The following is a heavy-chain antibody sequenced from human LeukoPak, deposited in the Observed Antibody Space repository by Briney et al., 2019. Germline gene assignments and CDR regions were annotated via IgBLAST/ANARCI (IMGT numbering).Heavy chain of an antibody. CDR1: GGSISSYH. CDR2: IYYSGST. CDR3: ARTGVIRGVLNWFDP. D-gene: IGHD3-10*01. Sequence: SETLSLTCIVSGGSISSYHWSWIRQPPGKGLEWIGYIYYSGSTNSTPSLKSRVTISVDTSKNQFSLKLSSVTAADTAVYYCARTGVIRGVLNWFDPWGQGTLVTVSS. V-gene: IGHV4-59*01. J-gene: IGHJ5*02.